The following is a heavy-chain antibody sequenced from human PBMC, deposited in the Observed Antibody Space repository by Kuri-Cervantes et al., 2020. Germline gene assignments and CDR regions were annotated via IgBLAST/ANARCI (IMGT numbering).Heavy chain of an antibody. CDR3: ARDGGGIGWRIDY. CDR1: GFTFSSHK. CDR2: MSNDGGNN. J-gene: IGHJ4*02. D-gene: IGHD6-19*01. Sequence: GESLKISCVVSGFTFSSHKMHWVRQAPGKGLEWVAVMSNDGGNNYYVDSVKGRCTISRDNSRNTLYLQMSSLGVEDNAVYYCARDGGGIGWRIDYWGQGILVTVSS. V-gene: IGHV3-30*15.